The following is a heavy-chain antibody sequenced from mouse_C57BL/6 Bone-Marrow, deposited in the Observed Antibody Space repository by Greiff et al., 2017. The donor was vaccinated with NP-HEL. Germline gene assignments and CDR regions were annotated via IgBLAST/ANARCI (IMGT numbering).Heavy chain of an antibody. Sequence: VQLKQSVAELVRPGASVKLSCTASGFNIKNTYMHWVKQRPEQGLEWIGRIDTANGNPKYAPKFQGKATITADNSSNTADLQLSSLTSEDTAIYYCARSTDYGSSYWYFDVWGTGTTVTVAS. CDR2: IDTANGNP. J-gene: IGHJ1*03. CDR1: GFNIKNTY. D-gene: IGHD1-1*01. V-gene: IGHV14-3*01. CDR3: ARSTDYGSSYWYFDV.